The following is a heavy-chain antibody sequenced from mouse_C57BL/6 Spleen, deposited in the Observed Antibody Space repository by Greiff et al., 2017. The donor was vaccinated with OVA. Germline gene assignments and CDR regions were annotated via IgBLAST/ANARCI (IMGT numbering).Heavy chain of an antibody. CDR1: GFTFSDYG. CDR3: ARPGAHWYFDV. J-gene: IGHJ1*03. V-gene: IGHV5-17*01. CDR2: ISSGSSTI. Sequence: EVKLVESGGGLVKPGGSLKLSCAASGFTFSDYGMHWVRQAPEKGLEWVAYISSGSSTIYYADTVKGRFTISRDNAKNTLFLQMTSLRSEDTAMYYCARPGAHWYFDVWGTGTTVTVSS.